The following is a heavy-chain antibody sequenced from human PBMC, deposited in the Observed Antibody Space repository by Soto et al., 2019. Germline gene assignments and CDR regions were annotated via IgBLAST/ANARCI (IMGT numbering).Heavy chain of an antibody. CDR2: IYYSGST. V-gene: IGHV4-39*01. CDR1: AGSISSSSYY. J-gene: IGHJ4*02. Sequence: SETLSLTCTVSAGSISSSSYYWGWLRQPPGKGLEWIGSIYYSGSTYYNPSLKSRVSLSVDTSKNLSSLKLSSVTAADTAVYYCARQSSSYLSFDYWGQGTLVTVSS. D-gene: IGHD6-13*01. CDR3: ARQSSSYLSFDY.